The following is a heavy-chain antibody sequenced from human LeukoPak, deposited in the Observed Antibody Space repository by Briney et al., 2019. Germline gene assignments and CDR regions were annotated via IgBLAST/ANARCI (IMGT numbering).Heavy chain of an antibody. D-gene: IGHD6-19*01. Sequence: SETLSLTCTVSGGSISSSSYYWGWIRQPPGKGLEWIGSISYSGSTYYNPSLKSRVIISVDTSKNQFSLKLSSVTAADTAVYYCARILAVRRFDPWGQGTLVTVSS. CDR3: ARILAVRRFDP. CDR2: ISYSGST. J-gene: IGHJ5*02. CDR1: GGSISSSSYY. V-gene: IGHV4-39*07.